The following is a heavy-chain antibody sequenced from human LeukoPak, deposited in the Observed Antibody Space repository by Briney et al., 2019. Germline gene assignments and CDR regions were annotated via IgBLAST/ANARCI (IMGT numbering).Heavy chain of an antibody. Sequence: PGGSLRLSCAASGFTFSSYAMHWVRQAPGKGLEWVAVISYDGSNKYYADSVKGRFTISRDNSKNTLYLQMNSLRAEDTAVYYCCSLRSFDYWGQGTLVTVSS. CDR3: CSLRSFDY. CDR1: GFTFSSYA. V-gene: IGHV3-30*04. D-gene: IGHD4-17*01. CDR2: ISYDGSNK. J-gene: IGHJ4*02.